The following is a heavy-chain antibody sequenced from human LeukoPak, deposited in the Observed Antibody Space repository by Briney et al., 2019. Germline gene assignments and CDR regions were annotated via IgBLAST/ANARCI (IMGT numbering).Heavy chain of an antibody. J-gene: IGHJ4*02. Sequence: PSETLSLTCTVSGGCISSSSAYWVWIRQPPGKGLEWIGSIYYSKSTYYNPSLKSRVTISADTSKNQFSLTLGSVSATDTAVYYCVSPRGFSYGYFDYWGQGTLVTVSS. CDR1: GGCISSSSAY. D-gene: IGHD5-18*01. CDR3: VSPRGFSYGYFDY. CDR2: IYYSKST. V-gene: IGHV4-39*01.